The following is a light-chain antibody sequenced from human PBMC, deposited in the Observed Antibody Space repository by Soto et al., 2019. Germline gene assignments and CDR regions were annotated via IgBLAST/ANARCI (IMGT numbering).Light chain of an antibody. CDR2: EVT. V-gene: IGLV2-8*01. CDR1: SSDVGFYNF. J-gene: IGLJ7*01. Sequence: QSALTQPPSASGSPGQSLTISCTGTSSDVGFYNFVSWYQRRPGKAPKLVIYEVTKRPSGVPDRFSGSKSGSTASLTVSGLQADDEADYYCAAYAGTRLFVFGSGTQLTVL. CDR3: AAYAGTRLFV.